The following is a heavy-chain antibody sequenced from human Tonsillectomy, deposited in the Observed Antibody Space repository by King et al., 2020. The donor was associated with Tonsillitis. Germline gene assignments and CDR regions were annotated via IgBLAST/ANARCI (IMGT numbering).Heavy chain of an antibody. D-gene: IGHD3-22*01. CDR2: IYPGDSDT. CDR1: RYSFTNYW. V-gene: IGHV5-51*01. CDR3: ARRPYYYDTRGGFYYYYMDV. J-gene: IGHJ6*03. Sequence: QLVQSGAEVKKPGESLKISCEGSRYSFTNYWIGWVRQMPGKGLEWMGIIYPGDSDTRYSPSFQGQVTISADKSISTAYLQWSSLKASDTAMYYCARRPYYYDTRGGFYYYYMDVWGKGTTVTVSS.